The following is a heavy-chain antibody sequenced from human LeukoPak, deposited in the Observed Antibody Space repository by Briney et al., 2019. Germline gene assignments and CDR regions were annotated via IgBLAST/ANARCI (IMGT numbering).Heavy chain of an antibody. CDR1: GFIFSSYA. CDR3: VGAPGAFDI. V-gene: IGHV3-23*01. CDR2: ISGSGGST. Sequence: GGSLRLSCAASGFIFSSYAMSWVRQDPGKGLEWVSAISGSGGSTYYADSVKGRFTISRDNSKNTLYLQMNSLRAEDTAVYYCVGAPGAFDIWGQGTMVTVSS. J-gene: IGHJ3*02. D-gene: IGHD1-26*01.